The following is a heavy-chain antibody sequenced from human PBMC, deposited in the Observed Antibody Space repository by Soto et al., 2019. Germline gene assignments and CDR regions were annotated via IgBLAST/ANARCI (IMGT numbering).Heavy chain of an antibody. J-gene: IGHJ5*02. V-gene: IGHV4-4*02. D-gene: IGHD6-13*01. CDR2: IYHNGNT. CDR3: ARGVIREGFDP. CDR1: GDSISSNNW. Sequence: QVQLQESGPGLVKPSGTLSLTCAVSGDSISSNNWWSWARQSPGKGLEWIGEIYHNGNTNYNPSLKSXXIXSXLKSKNQFSLKLTSVTAADTAVYYCARGVIREGFDPWGQGTLVTVSS.